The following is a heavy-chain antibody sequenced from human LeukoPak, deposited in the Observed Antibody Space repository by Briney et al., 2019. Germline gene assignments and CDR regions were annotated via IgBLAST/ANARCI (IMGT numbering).Heavy chain of an antibody. CDR2: LYISGST. J-gene: IGHJ4*02. Sequence: GGSLRPSCAASGFSVSSNYMSWVPQAPGKGLGWISVLYISGSTSYADSVKGRFSISRDSSKNSLFLQMNSLGAEDTAVYYCARDPGTGYPIDYWGQGTLVTVSS. V-gene: IGHV3-53*01. CDR1: GFSVSSNY. CDR3: ARDPGTGYPIDY. D-gene: IGHD3-9*01.